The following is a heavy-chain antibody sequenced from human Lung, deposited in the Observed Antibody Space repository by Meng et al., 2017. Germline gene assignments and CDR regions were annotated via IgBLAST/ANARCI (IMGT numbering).Heavy chain of an antibody. Sequence: QVQLQQWGQGRLKPSETLSLTCVASGGSFSDYYWSWIRQPPGKGLEWIGEINHSGSTNYNPSLESRATISVDTSQNNLSLKLSSVTAADSAVYYCARGPTTMAHDFDYWGQGTLVTVSS. CDR2: INHSGST. CDR3: ARGPTTMAHDFDY. D-gene: IGHD4-11*01. J-gene: IGHJ4*02. V-gene: IGHV4-34*01. CDR1: GGSFSDYY.